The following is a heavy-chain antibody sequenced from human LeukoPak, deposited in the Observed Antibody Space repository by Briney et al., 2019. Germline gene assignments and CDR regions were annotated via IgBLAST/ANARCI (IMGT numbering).Heavy chain of an antibody. CDR2: INSDGSTT. J-gene: IGHJ4*02. Sequence: GGSLRLSCAASGFTFSSYWMHWVRQAPGKGLVWVSRINSDGSTTNYADSVKGRFTISRDNAKNTLYLQMNSLKTEDTAVYYCTTKIDYWGQGTLVTVSS. D-gene: IGHD1-14*01. V-gene: IGHV3-74*01. CDR1: GFTFSSYW. CDR3: TTKIDY.